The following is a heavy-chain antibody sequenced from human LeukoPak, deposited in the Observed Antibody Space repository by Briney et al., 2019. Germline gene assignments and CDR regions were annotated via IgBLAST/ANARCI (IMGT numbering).Heavy chain of an antibody. CDR3: AKGHRESSSFFDS. CDR2: SNGRGDDT. J-gene: IGHJ4*02. CDR1: SGFA. V-gene: IGHV3-23*01. Sequence: GGSLRLSCAAFSGFAISWGRQAAGKRLGGGSASNGRGDDTYYPDSVKGRFTISRDNSNNTLYLQMNSLRADDTAVYYCAKGHRESSSFFDSWGQGIPVTVSS.